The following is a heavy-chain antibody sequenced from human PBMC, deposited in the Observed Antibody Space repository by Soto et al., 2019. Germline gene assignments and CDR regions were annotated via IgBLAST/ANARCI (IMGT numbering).Heavy chain of an antibody. CDR1: GGSISSGGYY. D-gene: IGHD3-22*01. CDR2: IYYSGST. CDR3: ARLAGYYDSSGPDASDY. V-gene: IGHV4-31*03. J-gene: IGHJ4*02. Sequence: SETLSLTCTVSGGSISSGGYYWSWIRQHPGKGLEWIGYIYYSGSTYYNPSLKSRVTISVDTSKNQFSLKLSSVTAADTAVYYCARLAGYYDSSGPDASDYWGQGTLVTVSS.